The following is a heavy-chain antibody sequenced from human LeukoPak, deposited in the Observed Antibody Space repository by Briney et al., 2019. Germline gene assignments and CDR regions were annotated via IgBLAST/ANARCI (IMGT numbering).Heavy chain of an antibody. Sequence: GGSLRLSCAASGFTFNRYAMSWVRQAPGKGLEWVSVITGSGGNTYHADSVKGRLTVSRDNPKNTLYLHMNSLRAEDTAVYHCAKGPNDDSNYLFDHWGQGTPVTVSS. J-gene: IGHJ5*02. CDR3: AKGPNDDSNYLFDH. CDR1: GFTFNRYA. D-gene: IGHD4-11*01. V-gene: IGHV3-23*01. CDR2: ITGSGGNT.